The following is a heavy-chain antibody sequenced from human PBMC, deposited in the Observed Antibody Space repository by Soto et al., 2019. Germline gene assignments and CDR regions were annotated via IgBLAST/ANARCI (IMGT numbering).Heavy chain of an antibody. CDR2: TYHTGST. CDR3: ARPVAGSGTYSY. CDR1: GGSISSSVW. Sequence: QVQLQESGPGLVKPSETLSLTCAVSGGSISSSVWWSWVRQPPGKGLEWIGETYHTGSTNFNPSLKSRVTISVDKSKNQFSLKLSSVTAADTAVYYCARPVAGSGTYSYWGQGTLVTVSS. J-gene: IGHJ4*02. V-gene: IGHV4-4*02. D-gene: IGHD1-26*01.